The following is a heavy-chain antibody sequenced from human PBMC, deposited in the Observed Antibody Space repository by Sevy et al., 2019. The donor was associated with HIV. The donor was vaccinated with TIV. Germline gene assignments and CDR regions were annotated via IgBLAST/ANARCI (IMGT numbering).Heavy chain of an antibody. CDR3: ARDLPPSATAVARCDC. V-gene: IGHV3-48*03. Sequence: GGSLRLSCVASGFTFSSYEMNWVRQAPGKGLEWVSYISNSGTSMYYSDSVKGRFTISRDNARNSLYLQMNSLRAEDTAVYYCARDLPPSATAVARCDCWGQGTLVTVSS. J-gene: IGHJ4*02. CDR1: GFTFSSYE. D-gene: IGHD4-17*01. CDR2: ISNSGTSM.